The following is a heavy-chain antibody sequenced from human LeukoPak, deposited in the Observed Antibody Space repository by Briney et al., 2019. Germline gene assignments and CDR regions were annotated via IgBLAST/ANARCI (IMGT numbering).Heavy chain of an antibody. V-gene: IGHV1-18*01. Sequence: ASVKVSCKASGYTFTSYGIGWVRQAPGQGREWMGWISAYNGNTNYAQKLQGRVTMTTDTSTSTAYMELRSLRSDDTAVYYCARDRDYGDYLDVWGQGTTVTVSS. CDR3: ARDRDYGDYLDV. J-gene: IGHJ6*03. D-gene: IGHD4-17*01. CDR2: ISAYNGNT. CDR1: GYTFTSYG.